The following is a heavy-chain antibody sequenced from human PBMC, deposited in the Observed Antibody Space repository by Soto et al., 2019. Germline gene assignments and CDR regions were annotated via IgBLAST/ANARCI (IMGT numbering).Heavy chain of an antibody. CDR3: VRGVDFRSCYHSYYYMDV. D-gene: IGHD3-3*01. J-gene: IGHJ6*03. V-gene: IGHV3-74*01. CDR2: IISDGSST. Sequence: QLVESGGGLVQPGGSLRLSCAASGFTFSSYWMYWVRRAPGKGLVWVSRIISDGSSTNYADSVKGRFTISRDNAKNTLYLQMNSLRAEDTAVYYCVRGVDFRSCYHSYYYMDVWGKGTTVTVSS. CDR1: GFTFSSYW.